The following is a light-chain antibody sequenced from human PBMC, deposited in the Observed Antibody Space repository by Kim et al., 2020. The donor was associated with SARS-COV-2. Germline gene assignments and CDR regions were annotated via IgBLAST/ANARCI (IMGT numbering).Light chain of an antibody. CDR3: QQYVSSPYT. Sequence: LSPGERATPSCRASHSGTSNYLAWYQHRPGRAPRLLIYGASSRATGIPDRFSGSGSGTDFTLTISRLEPEDFAVYYCQQYVSSPYTFGQGTKLEI. J-gene: IGKJ2*01. CDR2: GAS. V-gene: IGKV3-20*01. CDR1: HSGTSNY.